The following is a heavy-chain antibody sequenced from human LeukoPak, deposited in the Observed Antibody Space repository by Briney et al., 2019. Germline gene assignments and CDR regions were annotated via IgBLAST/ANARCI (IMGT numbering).Heavy chain of an antibody. CDR1: GFTFSSYA. V-gene: IGHV3-23*01. D-gene: IGHD3-10*01. CDR2: ISGSGVDT. CDR3: AKAYYYGSGSYYKTFDY. J-gene: IGHJ4*02. Sequence: GGSLRLFCAASGFTFSSYAMSWVPQAPGKGLQLVSAISGSGVDTFYTDSVKGRFTISRDNSKNTLYLQMDSLTAEDTAVYYCAKAYYYGSGSYYKTFDYWGQGTLVTVSS.